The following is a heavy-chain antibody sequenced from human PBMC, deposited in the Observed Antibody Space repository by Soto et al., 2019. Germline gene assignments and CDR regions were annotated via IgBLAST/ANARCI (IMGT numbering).Heavy chain of an antibody. CDR3: ARVSGGSYSLDYYYGMDV. J-gene: IGHJ6*02. V-gene: IGHV1-69*01. Sequence: QVQLVQSGAEVKKPGSSVKVSCKASGGTFSSYAISWVRQAPGQGLEWMGGIIPIFGTANYAQKVQGSVTITADESTSTAYMELSSLRSEDTAVYYCARVSGGSYSLDYYYGMDVWGQGTTVTVSS. CDR1: GGTFSSYA. D-gene: IGHD1-26*01. CDR2: IIPIFGTA.